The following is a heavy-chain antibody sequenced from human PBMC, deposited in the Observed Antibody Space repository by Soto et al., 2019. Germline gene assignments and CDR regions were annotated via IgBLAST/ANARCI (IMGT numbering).Heavy chain of an antibody. V-gene: IGHV4-31*03. CDR2: IYYSGST. J-gene: IGHJ6*02. CDR3: ARDGEQPLGLGGMDV. CDR1: GGSISSGGYY. D-gene: IGHD6-13*01. Sequence: QVQLQESGPGLVKPSQTLSLTCTVSGGSISSGGYYWSWIRQHPGKGLEWIGYIYYSGSTYYNPSLKCRVTRSVDTSKNQFSLKLSSVTAADTAVYYCARDGEQPLGLGGMDVWGQGTTVTVSS.